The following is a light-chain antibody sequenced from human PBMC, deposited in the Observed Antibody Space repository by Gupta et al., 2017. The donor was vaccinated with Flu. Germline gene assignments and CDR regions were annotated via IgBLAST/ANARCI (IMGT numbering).Light chain of an antibody. Sequence: QSALTQPPSVSGSPGQSVTISCTGTSSDVGSYNRVSWYQQPPGTAPKLMIYDVSNRPSGVPDRFSGSKSGNTASLTISGLQADDEADYYCSSYTSSSTYVFGTGTKVTGL. CDR2: DVS. CDR1: SSDVGSYNR. CDR3: SSYTSSSTYV. V-gene: IGLV2-18*02. J-gene: IGLJ1*01.